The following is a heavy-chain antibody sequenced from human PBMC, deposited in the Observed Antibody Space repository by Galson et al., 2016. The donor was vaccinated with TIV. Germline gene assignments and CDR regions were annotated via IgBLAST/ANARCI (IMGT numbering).Heavy chain of an antibody. Sequence: SLRLSCAASGFTFSSFAMTWVRQAPGKGLEWLSTIRPSATRTYYSDSVKDRFTTSRDDSSNTLFLQMNSLRAEDTAMYYCAREPGCSGWYTVDYWGQGALVIISS. J-gene: IGHJ4*02. CDR3: AREPGCSGWYTVDY. CDR1: GFTFSSFA. D-gene: IGHD6-19*01. V-gene: IGHV3-23*01. CDR2: IRPSATRT.